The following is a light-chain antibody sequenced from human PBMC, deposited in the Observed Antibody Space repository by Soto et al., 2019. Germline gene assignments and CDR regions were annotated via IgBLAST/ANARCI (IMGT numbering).Light chain of an antibody. J-gene: IGKJ4*01. CDR1: QSVSGSY. Sequence: EIVLTQSPGTLSLSPGERATLSCTASQSVSGSYLAWYQQKPGQAPRLLIYGASSRATGIPDRFSGSGSGTDFTLTISRLELEDFAVYYCHQYDSSPLTFGGGTKVEIK. CDR2: GAS. CDR3: HQYDSSPLT. V-gene: IGKV3-20*01.